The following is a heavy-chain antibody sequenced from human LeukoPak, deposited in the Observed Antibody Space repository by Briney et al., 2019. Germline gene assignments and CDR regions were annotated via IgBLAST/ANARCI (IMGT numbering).Heavy chain of an antibody. CDR1: GFTFSSYE. D-gene: IGHD3-10*02. CDR3: AELGITMIGGV. V-gene: IGHV3-48*03. CDR2: ISSSGSTI. J-gene: IGHJ6*04. Sequence: GGSLRLSCAASGFTFSSYEMNWVRQAPGKGLGWVSYISSSGSTIYYADSVKGRFTISRDNAQNSLYLQMSSLRAQDTAVYYCAELGITMIGGVWGKGTTVTISS.